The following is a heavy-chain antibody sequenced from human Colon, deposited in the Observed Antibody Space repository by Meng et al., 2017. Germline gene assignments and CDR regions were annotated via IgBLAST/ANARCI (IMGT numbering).Heavy chain of an antibody. CDR1: GYTFTTYY. Sequence: ASVKVSCKASGYTFTTYYMHWVRQAPGQGLEWMGLINPNGGSTISAQRFQDRVAMTMDTSTSTAYMEVSSLRSEDTAVYYCARGRDNNGWYGLADWGQGTLVTVSS. CDR3: ARGRDNNGWYGLAD. V-gene: IGHV1-46*01. D-gene: IGHD6-19*01. J-gene: IGHJ4*02. CDR2: INPNGGST.